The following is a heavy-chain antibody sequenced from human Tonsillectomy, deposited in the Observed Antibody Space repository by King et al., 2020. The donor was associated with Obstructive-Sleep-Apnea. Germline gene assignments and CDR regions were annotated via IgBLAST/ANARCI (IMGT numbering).Heavy chain of an antibody. CDR2: IYGGGTT. CDR1: GFTVTNNY. CDR3: ARDLLRLRGDY. Sequence: VQLVESGGDLVQPGGSLRLSCAASGFTVTNNYMSWVRQAPGKGLEWLSVIYGGGTTYYADSVKGRFTISRHNSKNTVYLQMNGLRGEDTAVYYCARDLLRLRGDYWGQGTVVTVSS. J-gene: IGHJ4*02. V-gene: IGHV3-53*04. D-gene: IGHD4-17*01.